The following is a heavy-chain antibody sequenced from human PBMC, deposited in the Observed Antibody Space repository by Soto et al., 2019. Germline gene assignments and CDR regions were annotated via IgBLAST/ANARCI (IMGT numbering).Heavy chain of an antibody. D-gene: IGHD6-6*01. CDR3: ARDPIRELYHIAAVKSDYYGMDV. Sequence: ASVKVSCKASGGTFSSYAISWVRQATGQGLEWMGGIIPIFGTANYAQKFQGRVTITADESTSAAYMELSSLRSEDTAVYYCARDPIRELYHIAAVKSDYYGMDVWGQGTTVTVSS. CDR2: IIPIFGTA. J-gene: IGHJ6*02. CDR1: GGTFSSYA. V-gene: IGHV1-69*13.